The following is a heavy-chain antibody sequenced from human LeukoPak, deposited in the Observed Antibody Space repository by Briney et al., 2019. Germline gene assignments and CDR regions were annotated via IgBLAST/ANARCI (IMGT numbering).Heavy chain of an antibody. CDR1: GFTFSSYW. J-gene: IGHJ6*02. CDR3: VRGSSGWSGMDV. Sequence: GGSLRLSCAVSGFTFSSYWMYWVRQAPGKGLAWVSRLSGGGDYTNYEDSVKGRFTISRDNAKNTLYLQMNSLRAEDTAVYYCVRGSSGWSGMDVWGQGTTVTVSS. V-gene: IGHV3-74*01. CDR2: LSGGGDYT. D-gene: IGHD6-19*01.